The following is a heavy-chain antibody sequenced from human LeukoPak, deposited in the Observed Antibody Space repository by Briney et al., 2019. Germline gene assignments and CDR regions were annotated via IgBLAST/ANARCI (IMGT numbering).Heavy chain of an antibody. Sequence: GGSLRLSCAASGFTFSSYDMHWVRPATGKGLAWVSAIGTAGDTYYPGSVKGRFTISRENAKNSLYLRMNSLRAGDTAVYYCARVSWTSGSLTFDYWGQGTLVTVSS. CDR3: ARVSWTSGSLTFDY. CDR2: IGTAGDT. D-gene: IGHD1-26*01. V-gene: IGHV3-13*01. CDR1: GFTFSSYD. J-gene: IGHJ4*02.